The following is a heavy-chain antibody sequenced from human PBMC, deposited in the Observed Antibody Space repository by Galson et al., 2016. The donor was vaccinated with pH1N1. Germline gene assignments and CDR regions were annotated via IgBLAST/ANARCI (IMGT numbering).Heavy chain of an antibody. CDR1: ADTFNRYG. Sequence: QSGAEVKKPGASVKVSCKASADTFNRYGITWVLQAPGQGLQWMGWINTRNGYTSISQKFQGRVTMTTDTTTRTVYMDLGSLKTDDTGVYYCARGRGDLAGYYYGLDVWGQGTTVTVSS. V-gene: IGHV1-18*01. J-gene: IGHJ6*02. CDR3: ARGRGDLAGYYYGLDV. CDR2: INTRNGYT.